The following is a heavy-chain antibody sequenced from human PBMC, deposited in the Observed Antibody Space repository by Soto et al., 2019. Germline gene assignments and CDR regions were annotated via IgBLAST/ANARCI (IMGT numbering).Heavy chain of an antibody. CDR3: ATDRPRRTSGYLFDY. Sequence: EVQLLESGGKLVQPGGSLTLSCAASGFTFSTYAMAWVRQAPGKGLEWVSGVSASGLNTDYADPVKGRFYISRDNSKNTVSLHMNSLRAEDTALYYCATDRPRRTSGYLFDYWGQGTPVTVSS. CDR2: VSASGLNT. J-gene: IGHJ4*02. V-gene: IGHV3-23*01. D-gene: IGHD5-18*01. CDR1: GFTFSTYA.